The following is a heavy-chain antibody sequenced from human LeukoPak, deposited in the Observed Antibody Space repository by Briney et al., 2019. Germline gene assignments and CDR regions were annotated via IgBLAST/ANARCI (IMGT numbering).Heavy chain of an antibody. Sequence: PSETLSLTCTVSGGSISSSSYDWGWIRQPPGKGLEGIGSIYYSGSTYYNPSLKSRVTISVDTSKNQFSLKLSSVTAADTAVYFCARRSPPYSGSSGAFDIWGQGTMVTVSS. V-gene: IGHV4-39*07. CDR3: ARRSPPYSGSSGAFDI. D-gene: IGHD1-26*01. J-gene: IGHJ3*02. CDR1: GGSISSSSYD. CDR2: IYYSGST.